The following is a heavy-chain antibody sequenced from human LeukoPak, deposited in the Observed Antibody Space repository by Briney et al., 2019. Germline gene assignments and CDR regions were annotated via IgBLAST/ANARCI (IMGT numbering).Heavy chain of an antibody. Sequence: GGSLRLSCAASGFTFSSFTMNWARQVPGKGLEWISYISLGNSTMFYADSVKGRFTISRDNAKNSLYLQMNSLRDDDTAVYYCAKVGNGRSWDYWGQGTLVSVSS. V-gene: IGHV3-48*02. CDR2: ISLGNSTM. J-gene: IGHJ4*02. D-gene: IGHD2-15*01. CDR3: AKVGNGRSWDY. CDR1: GFTFSSFT.